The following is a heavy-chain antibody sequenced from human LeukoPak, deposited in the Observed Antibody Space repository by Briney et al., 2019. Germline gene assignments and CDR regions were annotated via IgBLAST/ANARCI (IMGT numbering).Heavy chain of an antibody. V-gene: IGHV3-11*04. CDR2: ISSSGSTI. Sequence: PGGSLRLSCAASGFTFSDYYMTWIRQAPGKGLEWVSYISSSGSTIYYGDPVKGRFTISRDNAKTSLYLQMSSLRAEDTAVYYCARANRDYGDYGVYYYYMDVWGKGTTVTVSS. CDR1: GFTFSDYY. D-gene: IGHD4-17*01. J-gene: IGHJ6*03. CDR3: ARANRDYGDYGVYYYYMDV.